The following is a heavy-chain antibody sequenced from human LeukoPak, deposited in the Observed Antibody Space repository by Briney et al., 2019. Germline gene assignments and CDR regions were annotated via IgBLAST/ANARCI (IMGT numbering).Heavy chain of an antibody. D-gene: IGHD1-26*01. CDR1: GFTFSSYS. Sequence: GGSLRLSCAASGFTFSSYSMNWVRQAPGKGLEWVSSISSSSSYIYYADSVKGRFTISRDNAKNSLYLQMNSLRAEGTAVYYCARSQQVGATSSGQHWGQGTLVTVSS. CDR2: ISSSSSYI. J-gene: IGHJ1*01. V-gene: IGHV3-21*01. CDR3: ARSQQVGATSSGQH.